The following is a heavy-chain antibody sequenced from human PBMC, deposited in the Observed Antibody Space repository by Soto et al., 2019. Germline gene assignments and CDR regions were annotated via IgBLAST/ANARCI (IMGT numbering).Heavy chain of an antibody. CDR2: ISFDGSIK. J-gene: IGHJ6*02. CDR3: AKATRGYDFWSGYYMLNYYYYYGMDV. Sequence: GGSLRLSCAASGFTFSSYGMHWVRQAPGKGLEWVAVISFDGSIKYYADSVKGRFTISRDNSKNTLYLQMNSLRAEDTAVYYCAKATRGYDFWSGYYMLNYYYYYGMDVWGQGTTVTSP. CDR1: GFTFSSYG. V-gene: IGHV3-30*18. D-gene: IGHD3-3*01.